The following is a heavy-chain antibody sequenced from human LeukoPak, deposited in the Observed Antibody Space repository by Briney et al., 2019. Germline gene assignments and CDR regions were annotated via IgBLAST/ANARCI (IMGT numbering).Heavy chain of an antibody. CDR2: IYYSGST. CDR1: GGSISSGDYY. CDR3: AREGIAAFAAFDI. J-gene: IGHJ3*02. Sequence: SETLSLTCTVSGGSISSGDYYWSWIRQPPGKGLEWIGYIYYSGSTYYNPSLKSRVTISVDTSKNQFSLRLSSVTAADTAVYYCAREGIAAFAAFDIWGQGTMVTVSS. D-gene: IGHD3-10*01. V-gene: IGHV4-30-4*02.